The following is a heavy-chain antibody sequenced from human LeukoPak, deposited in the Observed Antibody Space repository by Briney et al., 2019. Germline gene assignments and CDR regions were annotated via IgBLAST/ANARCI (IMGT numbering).Heavy chain of an antibody. V-gene: IGHV2-5*01. J-gene: IGHJ4*02. D-gene: IGHD6-13*01. Sequence: SGPTLVKPTQTLTLTCTFSGFSLSTSGVGVGWIRQPPGKALEWLALIYWNDDKRYSPSLKSRLTITKDTSKNQVVLTMTNMDPVDTATYYCAQLLHAAETGYYFDYWGQGTLVTVSS. CDR1: GFSLSTSGVG. CDR2: IYWNDDK. CDR3: AQLLHAAETGYYFDY.